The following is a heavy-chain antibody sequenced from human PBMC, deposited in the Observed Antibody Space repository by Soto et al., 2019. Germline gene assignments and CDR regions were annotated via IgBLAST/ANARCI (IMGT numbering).Heavy chain of an antibody. J-gene: IGHJ6*01. D-gene: IGHD3-10*01. CDR3: ARAGKYYYGSGSPYYSGMEV. CDR2: ISGYNGNT. Sequence: QVQLVQSGAEVKKPGASVKVSCKASGYTFTSYGVSWVRQAPGQGLEWMGWISGYNGNTNYAQKLQGRVTMTTDTSTSTAYMELRSLRSGDTAVYYCARAGKYYYGSGSPYYSGMEVWGQGITVTVSS. CDR1: GYTFTSYG. V-gene: IGHV1-18*04.